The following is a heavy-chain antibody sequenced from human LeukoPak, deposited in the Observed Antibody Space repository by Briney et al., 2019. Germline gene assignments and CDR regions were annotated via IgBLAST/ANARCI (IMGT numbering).Heavy chain of an antibody. CDR2: IYHSGST. CDR3: ARTKGTLVRGSFDY. Sequence: SETLSLTCAVSDYSISSGYYWGWTRQPPGQGLEWIASIYHSGSTYYNPSLKSRVTISADTSKNEFSLKVTSVTAADTAVYYCARTKGTLVRGSFDYWGQGILVTVSS. J-gene: IGHJ4*02. V-gene: IGHV4-38-2*01. D-gene: IGHD3-10*01. CDR1: DYSISSGYY.